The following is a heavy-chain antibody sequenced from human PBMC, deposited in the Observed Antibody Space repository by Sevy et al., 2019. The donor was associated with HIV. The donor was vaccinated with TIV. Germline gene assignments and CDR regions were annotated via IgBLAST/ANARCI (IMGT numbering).Heavy chain of an antibody. CDR1: GFTFSNYY. D-gene: IGHD6-6*01. V-gene: IGHV3-74*01. Sequence: GGSLRLSCAASGFTFSNYYMNWVRQGPGKGLVWVARLNGAGSDINYADSVRGRFTISRENTKNTQYLQMSSLRGEDTAVYYCFVRIRDSSEIDYWGQGTLVTVSS. CDR3: FVRIRDSSEIDY. CDR2: LNGAGSDI. J-gene: IGHJ4*02.